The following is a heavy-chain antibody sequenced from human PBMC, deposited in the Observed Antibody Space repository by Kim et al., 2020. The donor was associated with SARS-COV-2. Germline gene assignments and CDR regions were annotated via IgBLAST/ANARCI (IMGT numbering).Heavy chain of an antibody. CDR2: ISSSSSTI. Sequence: GGSLRLSCAASGFTFSSYSMNWVRQAPGKGLEWVSYISSSSSTIYYADSVKGRFTISRDNAKNSLYLQMNSLRDEDTAVYYCARDIITMVRGVKDYYGMDGWGRGTTVTVSS. CDR1: GFTFSSYS. V-gene: IGHV3-48*02. J-gene: IGHJ6*02. D-gene: IGHD3-10*01. CDR3: ARDIITMVRGVKDYYGMDG.